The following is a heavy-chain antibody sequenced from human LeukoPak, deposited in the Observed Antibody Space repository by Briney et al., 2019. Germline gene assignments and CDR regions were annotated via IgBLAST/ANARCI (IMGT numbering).Heavy chain of an antibody. CDR2: IYYSGST. V-gene: IGHV4-59*01. D-gene: IGHD3-10*01. Sequence: SETLSLTCTVSGGSISSYYWSCNRQPPGKGLEWIGSIYYSGSTNYNPSLKSRVTISIDTSKNQFSLKLSSVTAADTAVYYCARGGYYGSGSDDAFHIWGQGTMVTVSS. CDR1: GGSISSYY. J-gene: IGHJ3*02. CDR3: ARGGYYGSGSDDAFHI.